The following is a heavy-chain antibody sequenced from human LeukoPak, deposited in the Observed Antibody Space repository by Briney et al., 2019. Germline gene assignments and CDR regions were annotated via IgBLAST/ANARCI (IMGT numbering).Heavy chain of an antibody. CDR2: IYYSGST. D-gene: IGHD4-17*01. CDR1: GGSISSYY. CDR3: ARFGDYPSRFDY. Sequence: PSETLSLTCTVSGGSISSYYWSWIRQPPGKGLEWIGYIYYSGSTNYNPSLKSRVTISVDTSKNQFSLKLSSVTAADTAVYYCARFGDYPSRFDYWGQGTLVTVSS. V-gene: IGHV4-59*01. J-gene: IGHJ4*02.